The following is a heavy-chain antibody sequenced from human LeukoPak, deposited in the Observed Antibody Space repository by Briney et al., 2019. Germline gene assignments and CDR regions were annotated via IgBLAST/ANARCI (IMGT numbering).Heavy chain of an antibody. CDR2: IYYSGST. D-gene: IGHD3-10*01. CDR3: ARGINYGSGRGYFDY. J-gene: IGHJ4*02. CDR1: GGSISSYY. Sequence: SETLSLTCTVSGGSISSYYWSWIRQPPGKGLEWIGYIYYSGSTNYNPSLKSRVTISVDTSKNQFSLKLSSVTAADTAVYYCARGINYGSGRGYFDYWGQGTLVTVSS. V-gene: IGHV4-59*08.